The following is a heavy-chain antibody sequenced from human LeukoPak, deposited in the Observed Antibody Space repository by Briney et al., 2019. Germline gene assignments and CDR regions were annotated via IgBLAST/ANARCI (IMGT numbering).Heavy chain of an antibody. V-gene: IGHV3-21*01. Sequence: PGGSLRLSCAASGFTFSSYEMNWVRQAPGKGLEWVSSISSSSSFIYYADSVKGRFTISRDNAKNSLYLQMNSLRAEDTAVYYCARVGPWVNPDYYYYMDVWGKGTTVTVSS. CDR3: ARVGPWVNPDYYYYMDV. J-gene: IGHJ6*03. D-gene: IGHD1-14*01. CDR1: GFTFSSYE. CDR2: ISSSSSFI.